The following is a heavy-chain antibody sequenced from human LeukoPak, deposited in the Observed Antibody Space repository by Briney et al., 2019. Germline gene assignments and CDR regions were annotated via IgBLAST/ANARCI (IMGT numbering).Heavy chain of an antibody. J-gene: IGHJ4*02. D-gene: IGHD6-19*01. V-gene: IGHV3-53*01. CDR3: ARDRVAGTFFYFDY. CDR1: GFTVSSNY. Sequence: GGSLRLSCAASGFTVSSNYMSWVRQAPGKGLEWVSVIYSGGSTYYADSVKGRFTISRDNSKNTLYLQMNSLRAEDTAVYYCARDRVAGTFFYFDYWGQGTLVTVSS. CDR2: IYSGGST.